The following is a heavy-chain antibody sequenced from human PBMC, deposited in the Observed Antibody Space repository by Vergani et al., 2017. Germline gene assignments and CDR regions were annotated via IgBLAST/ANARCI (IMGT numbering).Heavy chain of an antibody. J-gene: IGHJ6*02. Sequence: QVQLVQSGVEVKKPGASVKVSCKASGYTFTSYGISWVRQAPGQGLEWMGWINTYNGNTNYAQKVQGRVTMTTDTSTRTAYMELRSLRSDDTAVYYCARDLRMTPFYSLDVWGQGTTVTVSS. D-gene: IGHD2-8*01. CDR2: INTYNGNT. CDR1: GYTFTSYG. CDR3: ARDLRMTPFYSLDV. V-gene: IGHV1-18*01.